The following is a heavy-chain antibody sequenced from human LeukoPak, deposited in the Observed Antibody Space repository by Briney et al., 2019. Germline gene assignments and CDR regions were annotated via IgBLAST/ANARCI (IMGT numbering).Heavy chain of an antibody. CDR1: GYTFTGYH. D-gene: IGHD2-15*01. V-gene: IGHV1-2*02. Sequence: ASVTVSCKASGYTFTGYHMHWVRQAPGQGLEWMGWINPNNGGTKFAQKFQGRVTMTRDTAITTAYMELSNLISDDTGVYYCARNGDSRYCSGGNCFFAYWGQGTLVTVSS. CDR3: ARNGDSRYCSGGNCFFAY. J-gene: IGHJ4*02. CDR2: INPNNGGT.